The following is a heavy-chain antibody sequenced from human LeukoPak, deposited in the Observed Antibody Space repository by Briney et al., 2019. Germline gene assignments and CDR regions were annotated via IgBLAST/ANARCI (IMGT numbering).Heavy chain of an antibody. V-gene: IGHV1-18*01. CDR2: ISAYNGNT. CDR3: ARDRSPYYDFWSGSDAFDI. Sequence: GASVKVSCKASGYTFTSYGISWVRQAPGQRLEWMGWISAYNGNTNYAQKLQGRVTMTTDTSTSTAYMELRSLRSDDTAVYYCARDRSPYYDFWSGSDAFDIWGQGTMVTVSS. CDR1: GYTFTSYG. D-gene: IGHD3-3*01. J-gene: IGHJ3*02.